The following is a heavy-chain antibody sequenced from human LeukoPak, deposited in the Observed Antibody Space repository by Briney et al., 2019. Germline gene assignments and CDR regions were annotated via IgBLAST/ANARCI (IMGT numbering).Heavy chain of an antibody. J-gene: IGHJ4*02. Sequence: PGGSLRLSCSASGFAFCYYWINWVRQAPGKGPEWVANINLGGSAKLYVDSVKGRCTISRDNAKNSLYLQMNSLRVEDTAVYYCAAWALHKYWGQGTLVTVSS. D-gene: IGHD1-26*01. CDR3: AAWALHKY. CDR2: INLGGSAK. V-gene: IGHV3-7*01. CDR1: GFAFCYYW.